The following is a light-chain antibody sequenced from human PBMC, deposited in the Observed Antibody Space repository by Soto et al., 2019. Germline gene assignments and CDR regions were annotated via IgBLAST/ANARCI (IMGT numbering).Light chain of an antibody. CDR3: QKYSSVIT. V-gene: IGKV1-27*01. CDR1: QGISSY. CDR2: AAS. Sequence: DIQMTQSPSSLSASVGDRVTITCRASQGISSYLAWYQQKLGKVPKLLISAASTLQSGVPSRFSGSGSGTYFTLTISSLQPEDVATYYFQKYSSVITFGQGTRLEIK. J-gene: IGKJ5*01.